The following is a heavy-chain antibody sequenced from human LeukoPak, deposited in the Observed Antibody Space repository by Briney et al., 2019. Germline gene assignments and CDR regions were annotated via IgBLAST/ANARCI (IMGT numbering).Heavy chain of an antibody. D-gene: IGHD4-17*01. Sequence: GGSLRLSCAASGFTFSIYDMYWIRQSPGKGLECVSVISRGGISYYADSVKGRFTISRDNSKNTLYLQMNTLRAEDTAVYYCSKKGQGNDYGKPDLGQGTLVTVSS. V-gene: IGHV3-23*01. J-gene: IGHJ4*02. CDR1: GFTFSIYD. CDR3: SKKGQGNDYGKPD. CDR2: ISRGGIS.